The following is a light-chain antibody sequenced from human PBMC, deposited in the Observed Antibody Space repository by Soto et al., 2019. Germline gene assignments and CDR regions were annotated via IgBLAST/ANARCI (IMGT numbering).Light chain of an antibody. CDR2: EVS. Sequence: QSALTQPASVSGSPGQSITISCTGTSSDVGGYNYVSWYQQQSGKAPKLMIHEVSNRPSGVSNRFSGSKSGNTASLTISGLQAEDEADYYCSSYTSSRAYVFGLGTQGTVL. J-gene: IGLJ1*01. CDR1: SSDVGGYNY. V-gene: IGLV2-14*01. CDR3: SSYTSSRAYV.